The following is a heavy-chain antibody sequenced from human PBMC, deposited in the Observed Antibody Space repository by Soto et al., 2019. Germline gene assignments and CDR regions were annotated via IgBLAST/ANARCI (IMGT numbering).Heavy chain of an antibody. D-gene: IGHD2-8*01. CDR2: ISYDGSNK. CDR1: GFTFSSYG. Sequence: GGLLRLSCAASGFTFSSYGMHLVRQAPGKGLEWVAVISYDGSNKYYADSVKGRFTISRDNSKNTLYLQMNSLRAEDTAVYYCANEGADCTNGXCDNTLYYYYYYMDVWGKGTTVTVSS. CDR3: ANEGADCTNGXCDNTLYYYYYYMDV. J-gene: IGHJ6*03. V-gene: IGHV3-30*18.